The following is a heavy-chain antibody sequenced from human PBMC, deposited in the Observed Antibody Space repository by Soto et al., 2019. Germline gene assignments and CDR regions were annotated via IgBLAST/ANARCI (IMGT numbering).Heavy chain of an antibody. V-gene: IGHV4-31*03. Sequence: QVQLQESGPGLVKPSQTLSLTCTVSGGSISSGGYYWSWIRQHPGKGLEWIGYIYYSGSTYYNPSLKSRVTISVDTSKNQFSLKLSSVTAADTAVYYCARGYYYDSSGPHGPSVYYYGMDVWGQGTTVTVSS. J-gene: IGHJ6*02. D-gene: IGHD3-22*01. CDR2: IYYSGST. CDR3: ARGYYYDSSGPHGPSVYYYGMDV. CDR1: GGSISSGGYY.